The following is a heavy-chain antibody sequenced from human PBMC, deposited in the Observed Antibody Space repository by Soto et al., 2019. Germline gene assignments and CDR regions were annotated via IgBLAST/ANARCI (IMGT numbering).Heavy chain of an antibody. CDR2: IYYSGST. V-gene: IGHV4-31*03. D-gene: IGHD2-15*01. CDR1: GGSISSGGYY. Sequence: SETLSLTCTVSGGSISSGGYYWSWIRQHPGKGLEWIGYIYYSGSTYYNPSLKSRVTISVDTSKNRFSLKLSSVTAADTAVYYYAKEYPSCSGGSCSCPLDYWGQGTLVTVSS. CDR3: AKEYPSCSGGSCSCPLDY. J-gene: IGHJ4*02.